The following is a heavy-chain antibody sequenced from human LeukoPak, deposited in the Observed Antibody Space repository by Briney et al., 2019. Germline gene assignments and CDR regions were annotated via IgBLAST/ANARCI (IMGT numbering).Heavy chain of an antibody. V-gene: IGHV1-69*02. Sequence: SVKVSCKASGGTFSSYTISWVRQAPGQGLEWMGRIIPILGIANYAQKFQGRVTITADKSTSTAYMELSSLRSEDTAVYYCARDTAMGHSPNGGDYYYGMDIWGQGTTVTVS. J-gene: IGHJ6*02. CDR2: IIPILGIA. CDR1: GGTFSSYT. CDR3: ARDTAMGHSPNGGDYYYGMDI. D-gene: IGHD5-18*01.